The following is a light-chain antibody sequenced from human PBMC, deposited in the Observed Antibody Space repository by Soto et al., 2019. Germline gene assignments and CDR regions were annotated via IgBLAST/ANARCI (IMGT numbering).Light chain of an antibody. CDR1: QSIVTY. J-gene: IGKJ1*01. V-gene: IGKV1-39*01. CDR3: QQSYSTPPWT. Sequence: DIEMTQSPSSLSSSVGDIFTITCRSSQSIVTYLNWYLQKPGKAPKLLIYAASNLQSGVPSRFSGSGSGTDFTLTISSLQPEDFATYFCQQSYSTPPWTFGQGTKVDIK. CDR2: AAS.